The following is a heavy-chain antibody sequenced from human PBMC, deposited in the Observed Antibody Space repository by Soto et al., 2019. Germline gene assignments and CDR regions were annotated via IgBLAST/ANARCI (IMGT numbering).Heavy chain of an antibody. Sequence: SSVKLSCKASGGTFSSYGSSWVRQAPGQGLEWMGGIIPIFGTANYAQKFQGRVTITADESTSTAYMELSSLRSEDTAVYYCASSTMIVVVITTSASDIWGQGTMVTVSS. CDR1: GGTFSSYG. J-gene: IGHJ3*02. CDR2: IIPIFGTA. CDR3: ASSTMIVVVITTSASDI. D-gene: IGHD3-22*01. V-gene: IGHV1-69*13.